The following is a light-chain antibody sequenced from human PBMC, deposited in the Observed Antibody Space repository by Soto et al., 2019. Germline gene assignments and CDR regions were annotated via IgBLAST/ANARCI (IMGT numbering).Light chain of an antibody. CDR2: GAS. CDR1: QSVPSTY. CDR3: QQHDILPIT. J-gene: IGKJ5*01. V-gene: IGKV3-20*01. Sequence: EIVLTQSPGTLSLSPGERATLSCRASQSVPSTYLAWYQHKPGQAPRLLISGASRRATGIPDRFSGAGSGTDFTLTISRLEPEDFALYYCQQHDILPITFGQGTRLEIK.